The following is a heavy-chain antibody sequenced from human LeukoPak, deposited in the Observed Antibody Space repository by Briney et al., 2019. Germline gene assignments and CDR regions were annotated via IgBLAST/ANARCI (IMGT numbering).Heavy chain of an antibody. Sequence: ASVKVSCKASGYTFTSYGISWVRQAPGQGLEWMGWISAYNGNTNYAQKLQGRVTMTTDTSTSTAYMELRSLRSDDTAVYYCARDSRAQYSSGWYGYWGQGTLVTVSS. V-gene: IGHV1-18*01. CDR1: GYTFTSYG. CDR2: ISAYNGNT. CDR3: ARDSRAQYSSGWYGY. D-gene: IGHD6-19*01. J-gene: IGHJ4*02.